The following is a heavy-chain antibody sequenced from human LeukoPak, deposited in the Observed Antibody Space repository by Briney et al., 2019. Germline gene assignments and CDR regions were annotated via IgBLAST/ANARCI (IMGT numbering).Heavy chain of an antibody. CDR1: GGSFSGYY. J-gene: IGHJ4*02. V-gene: IGHV4-34*01. D-gene: IGHD3-22*01. Sequence: KPSEALSLTCAVYGGSFSGYYWSWIRQPPGKGLEWIGEINHSGSTNYNPSLKSRVTISVDTSKNQFSLKLSSVTAADTAVYYCAREVDYYDSSGYFGFWGQGTLVTVSS. CDR2: INHSGST. CDR3: AREVDYYDSSGYFGF.